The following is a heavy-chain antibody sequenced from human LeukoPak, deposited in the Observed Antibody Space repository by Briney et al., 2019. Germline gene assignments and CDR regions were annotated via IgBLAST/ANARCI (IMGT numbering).Heavy chain of an antibody. J-gene: IGHJ4*02. CDR2: INPKSGAA. Sequence: ASVKVSGKASGYIFSDYYMHWVRQAPGQGLEWLGWINPKSGAADYAQQFRGRVTMTRDTSINTDYMEMKRVTSDDTAVYYCARGAEAETSPLDFWGQGTLVIVS. CDR1: GYIFSDYY. V-gene: IGHV1-2*02. CDR3: ARGAEAETSPLDF. D-gene: IGHD6-13*01.